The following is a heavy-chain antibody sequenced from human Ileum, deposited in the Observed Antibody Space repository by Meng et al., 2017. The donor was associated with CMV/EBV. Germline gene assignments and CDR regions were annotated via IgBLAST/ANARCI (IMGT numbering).Heavy chain of an antibody. Sequence: QVQLQQWGAGLWNSSETLSLTCAVYGGSLSPYYWTWIRQIPGKGLEWIGEISHGGITNYNPSLKSRVSLSIDTSKNQFSLKLSSVTAADTAVYYCGMERVNWGQGMLVTVSS. D-gene: IGHD1-1*01. CDR3: GMERVN. J-gene: IGHJ4*02. V-gene: IGHV4-34*01. CDR2: ISHGGIT. CDR1: GGSLSPYY.